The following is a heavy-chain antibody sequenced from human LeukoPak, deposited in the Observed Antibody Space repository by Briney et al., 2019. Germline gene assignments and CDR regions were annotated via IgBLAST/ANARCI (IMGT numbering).Heavy chain of an antibody. J-gene: IGHJ6*03. CDR2: IYYSGST. V-gene: IGHV4-59*01. D-gene: IGHD2-15*01. CDR3: ARMVVAATRTNYYYYYMDV. Sequence: SETLSLTCTVSGGSISSYYWSWIRQPPGKGLEWIGYIYYSGSTNYNPSLKSRVTISVDTSKNQFSLKLSSVTAADTAVYYCARMVVAATRTNYYYYYMDVWGKGTTVTVSS. CDR1: GGSISSYY.